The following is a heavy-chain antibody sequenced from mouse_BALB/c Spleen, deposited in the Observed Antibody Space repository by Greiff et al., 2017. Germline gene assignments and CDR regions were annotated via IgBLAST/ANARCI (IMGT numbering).Heavy chain of an antibody. D-gene: IGHD2-3*01. CDR2: ISSGGSYT. CDR3: ARNNDSYYDY. CDR1: GFTFSSYA. J-gene: IGHJ2*01. V-gene: IGHV5-9-3*01. Sequence: EVQGVESGGGLVKPGGSLKLSCAASGFTFSSYAMSWVRQTPEKRLEWVATISSGGSYTYYPDSVKGRFTISRDNARNILYLQMSSLRSEDTAMYYCARNNDSYYDYWGQGTTLTVSS.